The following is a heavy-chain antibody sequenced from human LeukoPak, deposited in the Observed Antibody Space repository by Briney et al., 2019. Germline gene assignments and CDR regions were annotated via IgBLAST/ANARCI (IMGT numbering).Heavy chain of an antibody. J-gene: IGHJ4*02. CDR2: INHSGST. V-gene: IGHV4-34*01. Sequence: SETLSLTCAVYGGSFSGYYWSWIRQPPVKGLEWIGEINHSGSTNYNPSLKSRVTISVDTSKNQFSPKLSSVTAADTAVYYCARGSRIQLWWLFAYWGQGTLVTVSS. D-gene: IGHD5-18*01. CDR1: GGSFSGYY. CDR3: ARGSRIQLWWLFAY.